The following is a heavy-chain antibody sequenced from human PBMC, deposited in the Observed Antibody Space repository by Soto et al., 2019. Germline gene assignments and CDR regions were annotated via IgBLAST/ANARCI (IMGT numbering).Heavy chain of an antibody. CDR2: IYYSGST. V-gene: IGHV4-39*01. CDR3: ASGRAMYYYGMDV. CDR1: GGSISSSSYY. Sequence: SETLSLTCTVSGGSISSSSYYWGWIRQPPGKGLEWIGSIYYSGSTSYNPSLKRRVTISVDTSKTQFSLKLSSVTAADTAVYYCASGRAMYYYGMDVWGQGTTVTVSS. J-gene: IGHJ6*02.